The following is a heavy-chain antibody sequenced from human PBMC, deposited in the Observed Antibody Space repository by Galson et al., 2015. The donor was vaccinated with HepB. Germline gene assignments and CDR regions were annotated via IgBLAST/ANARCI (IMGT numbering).Heavy chain of an antibody. V-gene: IGHV6-1*01. CDR1: GDSASNNRVA. D-gene: IGHD3-10*01. J-gene: IGHJ3*02. Sequence: CAISGDSASNNRVAWNWIRQSPSRGLEWLGRTYYRSRWTTDYAPSVKSRITINPDTSKNQFSLQLNSVTPEDTALYFCAREDPRGLDMWGQGTMVSVSS. CDR3: AREDPRGLDM. CDR2: TYYRSRWTT.